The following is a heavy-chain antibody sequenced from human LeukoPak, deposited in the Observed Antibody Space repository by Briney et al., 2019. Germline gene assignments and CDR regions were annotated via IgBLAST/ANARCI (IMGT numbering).Heavy chain of an antibody. CDR1: GFTFSRYS. V-gene: IGHV3-21*01. CDR3: ARDTGYSSGWLPPDYYYYYMDV. J-gene: IGHJ6*03. D-gene: IGHD6-19*01. CDR2: ISSSSSYI. Sequence: GGALRLSCAASGFTFSRYSMNWVREAPGKGLEWVSSISSSSSYIYYADSVKGRFTISRDNAKNSLYLQMNSLRAEDTAVYYCARDTGYSSGWLPPDYYYYYMDVWGKGTTVTVSS.